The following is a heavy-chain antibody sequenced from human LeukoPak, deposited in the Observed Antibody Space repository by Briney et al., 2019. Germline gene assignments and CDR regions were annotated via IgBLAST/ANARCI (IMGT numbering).Heavy chain of an antibody. V-gene: IGHV1-2*02. Sequence: GASVKVSCKASGYTFTGYYMHWVRQAPGQGLEWMGWINPNSGGTNYAQKFQGRVTMTRDTSISTAYMELSRLRSDDTAVYYCARDLYCSSTSCPTPYYYYGMDVWGQGTTVTVSS. D-gene: IGHD2-2*01. J-gene: IGHJ6*02. CDR3: ARDLYCSSTSCPTPYYYYGMDV. CDR1: GYTFTGYY. CDR2: INPNSGGT.